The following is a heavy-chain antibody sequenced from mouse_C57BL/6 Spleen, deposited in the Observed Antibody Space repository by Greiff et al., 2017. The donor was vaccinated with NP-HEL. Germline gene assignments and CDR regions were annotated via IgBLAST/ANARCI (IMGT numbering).Heavy chain of an antibody. Sequence: EVQVVESGGDLVKPGGSLKLSCAASGFTFSSYGMSWVRQTPDKRLEWVATISSGGSYTYYPDSVKGRFTISRDNAKNTLYLQMSSLKSEDTAMYYCARHEDYYGSNYAMDYWGQGTSVTVSS. CDR2: ISSGGSYT. J-gene: IGHJ4*01. CDR3: ARHEDYYGSNYAMDY. CDR1: GFTFSSYG. D-gene: IGHD1-1*01. V-gene: IGHV5-6*01.